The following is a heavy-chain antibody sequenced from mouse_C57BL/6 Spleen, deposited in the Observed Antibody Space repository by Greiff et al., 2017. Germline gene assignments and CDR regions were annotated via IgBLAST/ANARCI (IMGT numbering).Heavy chain of an antibody. Sequence: VQLQQSGAELVRPGASVTLSCKASGYTFTDYEMHWVKQTPVHGLEWIGAIDPETGGTAYNQKFKGKAILTADKSSSTAYMELRSLTSEDSAVYYCTRRGYYYGSSYVRWYFDVWGTGTTVTVSS. CDR3: TRRGYYYGSSYVRWYFDV. CDR2: IDPETGGT. J-gene: IGHJ1*03. CDR1: GYTFTDYE. D-gene: IGHD1-1*01. V-gene: IGHV1-15*01.